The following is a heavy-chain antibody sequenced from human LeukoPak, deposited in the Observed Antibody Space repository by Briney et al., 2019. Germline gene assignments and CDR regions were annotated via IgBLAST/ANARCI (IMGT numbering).Heavy chain of an antibody. J-gene: IGHJ4*02. D-gene: IGHD4-17*01. CDR1: GFTFSSYW. CDR3: ARDVGDGDYGDYFDY. Sequence: TGGSLRLSCAASGFTFSSYWMSWVRQAPGKGLEWVANIKQDGSEKYYVDSVKGRFTISRDNAKNSLYLQMNSLRAEDTAVYYCARDVGDGDYGDYFDYWGQGTLVTVSS. V-gene: IGHV3-7*01. CDR2: IKQDGSEK.